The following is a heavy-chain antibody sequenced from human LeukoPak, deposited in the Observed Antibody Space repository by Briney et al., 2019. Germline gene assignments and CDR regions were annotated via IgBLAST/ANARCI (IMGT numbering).Heavy chain of an antibody. CDR2: ISYDGSNK. D-gene: IGHD2-2*01. J-gene: IGHJ6*02. CDR1: GFTFSSYA. Sequence: GRSLRLSCAASGFTFSSYAMHWVRQAPGKGLEWVAVISYDGSNKYYAGSVKGRFTISRDNSKNTLYLQMNSLRAEDTAVYYCARVGVVVPAAAPYYYYGMGVWGQGTTVTVSS. CDR3: ARVGVVVPAAAPYYYYGMGV. V-gene: IGHV3-30-3*01.